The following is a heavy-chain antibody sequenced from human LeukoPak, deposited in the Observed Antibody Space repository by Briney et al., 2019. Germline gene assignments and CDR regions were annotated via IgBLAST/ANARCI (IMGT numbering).Heavy chain of an antibody. CDR3: AGIVGATAAFDI. CDR2: IYSGGST. D-gene: IGHD1-26*01. CDR1: GFIVSSNY. V-gene: IGHV3-53*04. J-gene: IGHJ3*02. Sequence: GGSLRLSCAASGFIVSSNYMNWVRQAPGKGLEWVSVIYSGGSTYYADSVKGRFTVFRHNSKNTLFLQMNSLRAEDTAVYYCAGIVGATAAFDIWGQGTMVTVSS.